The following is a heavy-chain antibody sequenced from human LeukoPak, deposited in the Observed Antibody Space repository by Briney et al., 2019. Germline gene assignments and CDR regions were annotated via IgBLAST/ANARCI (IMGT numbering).Heavy chain of an antibody. CDR2: IYHSGGT. CDR3: ARADHAGYYYMDV. J-gene: IGHJ6*03. D-gene: IGHD2-8*01. Sequence: SETLSLTCTVSGGSISSYNWWSWVRQSPGKGLEWIGEIYHSGGTKSNPSLKSRVTISVDKSKNQFSLNLSSVTAADTAVYYCARADHAGYYYMDVWGKGTTVTVSS. V-gene: IGHV4-4*02. CDR1: GGSISSYNW.